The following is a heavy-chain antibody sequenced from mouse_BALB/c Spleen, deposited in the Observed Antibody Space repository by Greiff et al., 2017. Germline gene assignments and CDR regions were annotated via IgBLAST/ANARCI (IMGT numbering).Heavy chain of an antibody. V-gene: IGHV1S81*02. J-gene: IGHJ1*01. CDR3: TRLDFWYFDV. CDR2: INPSNGGT. Sequence: VQLQQPGAELVKPGASVKLSCKASGYTFTSYYMYWVKQRPGQGLEWIGGINPSNGGTNFNEKFKSKATLTVDKSSSTAYMQLSSLTSEDSAVYYCTRLDFWYFDVWGAGTTVTVSS. CDR1: GYTFTSYY.